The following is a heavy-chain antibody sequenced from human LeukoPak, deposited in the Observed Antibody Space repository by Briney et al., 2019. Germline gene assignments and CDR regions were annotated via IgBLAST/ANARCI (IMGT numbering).Heavy chain of an antibody. Sequence: SETLSLTCTVSGGSISSSNWWSWVRQPPGKGLEWIGEIYHSGSTNYNPSLKSRVTISVDKSKNQFSLKLSSVTAADTAVYYCARLAMVRGVIKGFDYWGQGTLVTVSS. D-gene: IGHD3-10*01. V-gene: IGHV4-4*02. CDR2: IYHSGST. J-gene: IGHJ4*02. CDR1: GGSISSSNW. CDR3: ARLAMVRGVIKGFDY.